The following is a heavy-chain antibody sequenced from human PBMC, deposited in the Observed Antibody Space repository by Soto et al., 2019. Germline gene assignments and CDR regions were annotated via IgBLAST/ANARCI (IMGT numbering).Heavy chain of an antibody. Sequence: SETLSLTCTVSGGSISSSSYYWGWIRQPPGKGLEWIGSIYYSGSTYYNPSLKSRVTISVDTSKNQFSLKLSSVTAADTAVYYCARHVNSRFHHPFFDYWGQGTLVTVS. D-gene: IGHD1-1*01. CDR2: IYYSGST. J-gene: IGHJ4*02. CDR3: ARHVNSRFHHPFFDY. CDR1: GGSISSSSYY. V-gene: IGHV4-39*01.